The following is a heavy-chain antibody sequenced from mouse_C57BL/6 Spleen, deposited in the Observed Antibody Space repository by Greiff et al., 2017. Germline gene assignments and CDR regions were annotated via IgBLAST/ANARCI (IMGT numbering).Heavy chain of an antibody. CDR2: IYPFDSDT. Sequence: QVQLQQPGAELVRPGSSVKLSCKASGYTFTSYWMDWVKQRPGQGLEWIGNIYPFDSDTHYNQKFKDKATLTVDKSSSTAYMQLSSLTSEDSAVYYGARPVVARYFDVWGTGTTVTVSA. J-gene: IGHJ1*03. D-gene: IGHD1-1*01. CDR3: ARPVVARYFDV. CDR1: GYTFTSYW. V-gene: IGHV1-61*01.